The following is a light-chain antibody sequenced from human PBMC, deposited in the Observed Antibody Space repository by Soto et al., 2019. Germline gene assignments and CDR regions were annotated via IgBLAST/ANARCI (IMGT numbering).Light chain of an antibody. CDR3: QKYNSYSWT. J-gene: IGKJ1*01. CDR2: KAS. CDR1: QSISSW. V-gene: IGKV1-5*03. Sequence: DIQMTQSPSTLSASVGDRVTITCRASQSISSWLAWYQQKPGKAPKLLIYKASSLQSGVPSRFSGSGSGTEFTRTISSLQPEDFATYYCQKYNSYSWTVGQGSKVESK.